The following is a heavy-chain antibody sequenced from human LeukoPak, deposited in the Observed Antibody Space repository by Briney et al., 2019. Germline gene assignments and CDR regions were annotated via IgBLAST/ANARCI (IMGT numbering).Heavy chain of an antibody. Sequence: GGSLRLSCSTSGFTFSNYAMHWVRQAPGKGLESVAAIPSNGGSTYYADSVKGRFTISRDNSENTLNLQMNSLRAEDTAIYYCAKARAGDITAAFNYWGQGTLVTVSS. CDR1: GFTFSNYA. CDR2: IPSNGGST. J-gene: IGHJ4*02. CDR3: AKARAGDITAAFNY. D-gene: IGHD6-13*01. V-gene: IGHV3-64*04.